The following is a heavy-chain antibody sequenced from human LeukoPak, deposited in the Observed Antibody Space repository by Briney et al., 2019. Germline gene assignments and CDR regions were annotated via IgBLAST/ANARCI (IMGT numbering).Heavy chain of an antibody. CDR1: GSSISSSTW. J-gene: IGHJ4*02. V-gene: IGHV4-4*02. CDR3: ARVFEVEFLDY. Sequence: SETLSLTCAVSGSSISSSTWWTWVRQPPGKGLEWIGEIFYSGSTYYNPSLKSRVTISVDTSKNQFSLKLSSVTAADTAVYYCARVFEVEFLDYWGQGTLVTVSS. CDR2: IFYSGST. D-gene: IGHD2-21*01.